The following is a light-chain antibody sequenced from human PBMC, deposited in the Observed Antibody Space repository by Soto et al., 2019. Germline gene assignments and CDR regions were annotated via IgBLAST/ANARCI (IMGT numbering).Light chain of an antibody. CDR3: QQYKDYTYT. CDR1: QRVDRW. Sequence: DIQMTQSPATLSASVGDRVTSTCRASQRVDRWLAWYQQKPGQAPKLLISDASTLESGVPSRFSGSGSVTEFTLTITSLQPDDFATYYCQQYKDYTYTFGQGTRVE. CDR2: DAS. J-gene: IGKJ2*01. V-gene: IGKV1-5*01.